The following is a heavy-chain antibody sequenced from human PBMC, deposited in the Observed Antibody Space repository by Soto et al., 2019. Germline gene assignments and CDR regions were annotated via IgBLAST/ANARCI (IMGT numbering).Heavy chain of an antibody. V-gene: IGHV4-59*01. Sequence: SETLSLTCTVSGGSISSYYWSWIRQPPGKGLEWIGYIYYSGSTNYNPSLKSRVTISVDTSKNQFSLKLSSVTAADTAVYYCARVARYYYYGMDVWGQGTTVT. CDR1: GGSISSYY. J-gene: IGHJ6*02. CDR3: ARVARYYYYGMDV. CDR2: IYYSGST.